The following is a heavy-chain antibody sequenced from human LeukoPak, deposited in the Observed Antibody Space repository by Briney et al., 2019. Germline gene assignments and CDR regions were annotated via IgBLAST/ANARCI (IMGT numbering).Heavy chain of an antibody. CDR1: GFTFTSSA. Sequence: SVKVSCKASGFTFTSSAMQWVRQARGQRLEWIGWIVVGSGNTNYAQKFQERVTITRDMSTSTAYMELSSLRSEDTAVYYCAAQTGYSSGWYYYYYGMDVWGQGTTVTVSS. CDR3: AAQTGYSSGWYYYYYGMDV. J-gene: IGHJ6*02. V-gene: IGHV1-58*02. CDR2: IVVGSGNT. D-gene: IGHD6-19*01.